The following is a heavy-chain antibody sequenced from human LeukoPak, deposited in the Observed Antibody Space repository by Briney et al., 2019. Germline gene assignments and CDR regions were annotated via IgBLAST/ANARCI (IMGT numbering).Heavy chain of an antibody. Sequence: QSGGSLRLSCAASGFTFSDYDMHWVRRAPGKGLEWVALIWYDGSNQFYADSVKGRFTISRDNSKNMLFLQMNSLRAEDTAVYYCARNMFRGFYFFDYWGQGALVTVSS. D-gene: IGHD3-10*01. CDR3: ARNMFRGFYFFDY. CDR1: GFTFSDYD. CDR2: IWYDGSNQ. V-gene: IGHV3-33*01. J-gene: IGHJ4*02.